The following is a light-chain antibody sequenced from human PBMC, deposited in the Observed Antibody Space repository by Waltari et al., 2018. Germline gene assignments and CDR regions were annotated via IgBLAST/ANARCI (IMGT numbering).Light chain of an antibody. Sequence: DIQMTQSPSTLSASVGDRVTVTCRARQTINIWLAWYQQKPGKAPKLLISGASSLESGVPSRFSGSGSGTEFTLTISSLQPDDFATYYCQQYSGSSGTFGQGTKVEI. CDR1: QTINIW. CDR2: GAS. V-gene: IGKV1-5*01. J-gene: IGKJ2*02. CDR3: QQYSGSSGT.